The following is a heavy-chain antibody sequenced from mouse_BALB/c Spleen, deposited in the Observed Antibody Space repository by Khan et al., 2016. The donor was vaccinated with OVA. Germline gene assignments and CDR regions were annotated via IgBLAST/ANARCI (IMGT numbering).Heavy chain of an antibody. V-gene: IGHV9-3-1*01. CDR1: GYTFISFG. CDR2: INTYSGEP. CDR3: ASPPCVAYTLDY. D-gene: IGHD1-1*01. Sequence: QIQLVQSGPELKKPGETVKISCKASGYTFISFGMNWVKQSPGKALKWMGWINTYSGEPTYADDFKGRFAFSLETSASTAYLQINNLKDEDTATYCGASPPCVAYTLDYWGQGTSVTVSS. J-gene: IGHJ4*01.